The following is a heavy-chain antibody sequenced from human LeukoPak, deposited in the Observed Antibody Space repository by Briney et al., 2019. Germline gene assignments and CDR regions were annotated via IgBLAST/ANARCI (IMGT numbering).Heavy chain of an antibody. CDR2: IYPGDSDT. V-gene: IGHV5-51*01. CDR3: ARRYSSSWYGYYFDY. J-gene: IGHJ4*02. CDR1: GYSFTSYW. Sequence: GESLKISCKGSGYSFTSYWIGWVRQMPGKGLEWMGIIYPGDSDTRYSPSFQGQVTILADKSISTAYLQWSSLKASDTAMYYCARRYSSSWYGYYFDYWGQGTLVTVSS. D-gene: IGHD6-13*01.